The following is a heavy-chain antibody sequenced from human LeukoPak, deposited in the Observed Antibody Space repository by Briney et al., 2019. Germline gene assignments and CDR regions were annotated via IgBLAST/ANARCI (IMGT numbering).Heavy chain of an antibody. D-gene: IGHD3-22*01. CDR1: GFTVSSNY. V-gene: IGHV3-53*01. Sequence: PGGSLRLSCAASGFTVSSNYMSWVRQAPGKGLEWVPVIYSGGSTYYADSVKGRFTISRDNSKNTLYLQMNSLRAEDTAVYYCARGRWYYYDSSGYSYYFDYWGQGTLVTVSS. CDR2: IYSGGST. J-gene: IGHJ4*02. CDR3: ARGRWYYYDSSGYSYYFDY.